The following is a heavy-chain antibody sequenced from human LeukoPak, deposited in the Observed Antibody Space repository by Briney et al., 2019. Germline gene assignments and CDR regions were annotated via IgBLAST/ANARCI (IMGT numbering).Heavy chain of an antibody. Sequence: SETLSLTCTVSGGSISSYYWSWIRQPAGKGLEWIGRIYTSGSTYYNPSLKSRVTMSVDTSKNQFSLKLSSVTAADTAVYYCARVYEEGGGYYYYGMDVWGQGTTVTVSS. J-gene: IGHJ6*02. CDR3: ARVYEEGGGYYYYGMDV. CDR2: IYTSGST. V-gene: IGHV4-4*07. CDR1: GGSISSYY. D-gene: IGHD3-16*01.